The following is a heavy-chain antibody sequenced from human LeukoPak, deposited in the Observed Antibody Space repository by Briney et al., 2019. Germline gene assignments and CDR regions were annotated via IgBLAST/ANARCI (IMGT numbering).Heavy chain of an antibody. Sequence: SETLSLTCTVSGGSISSYYWSWIRQPPGKGLEWIGYFYYSGSTNYNPSLKSRVTISVDTSKNQFSLKLSSVTAADTAVYYCARDPISQVVPTDYWGQGTLVTVS. J-gene: IGHJ4*02. D-gene: IGHD2-15*01. V-gene: IGHV4-59*01. CDR2: FYYSGST. CDR1: GGSISSYY. CDR3: ARDPISQVVPTDY.